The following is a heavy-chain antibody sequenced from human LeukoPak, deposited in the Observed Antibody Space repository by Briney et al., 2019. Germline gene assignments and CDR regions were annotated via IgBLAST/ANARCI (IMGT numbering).Heavy chain of an antibody. CDR3: ARDPPQWLILPYNY. V-gene: IGHV1-2*02. CDR2: INPKTGVT. Sequence: AAVKVSCTVYGYTFTGYIMHWVRQAPGQGLEWMGWINPKTGVTHYTQQFQGRVSMTRETSSSTASMELSGLRSDDTAVYYCARDPPQWLILPYNYWGQGTLVTVSS. CDR1: GYTFTGYI. D-gene: IGHD3-16*01. J-gene: IGHJ4*02.